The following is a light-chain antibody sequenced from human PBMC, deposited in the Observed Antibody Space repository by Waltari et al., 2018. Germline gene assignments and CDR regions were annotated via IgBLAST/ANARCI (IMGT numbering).Light chain of an antibody. V-gene: IGLV7-43*01. CDR2: NTN. Sequence: QTVVTQEPSLTVSPGGTVTLPCASSIGAVHSGYYPNWFQQKPGQAPRSLIYNTNNKHPWTPARFSGSLLGGKAALTLSSVQPEDEADYYCLLYFGGAHLVFGGGTKLTVL. J-gene: IGLJ3*02. CDR3: LLYFGGAHLV. CDR1: IGAVHSGYY.